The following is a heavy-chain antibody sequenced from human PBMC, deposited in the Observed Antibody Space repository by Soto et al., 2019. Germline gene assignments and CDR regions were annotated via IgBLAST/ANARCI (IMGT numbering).Heavy chain of an antibody. CDR3: ATSPQYDILTGYSIDY. J-gene: IGHJ4*02. CDR2: INPTSGST. V-gene: IGHV1-46*01. D-gene: IGHD3-9*01. CDR1: EYTFTRFY. Sequence: ASVKVSCKASEYTFTRFYMHWVRQAPGQGLEWMAVINPTSGSTSYAQKFQGRVTMTEDTSTNTAYMELSNLRSEDTAVYFCATSPQYDILTGYSIDYWGQGTLVTVSS.